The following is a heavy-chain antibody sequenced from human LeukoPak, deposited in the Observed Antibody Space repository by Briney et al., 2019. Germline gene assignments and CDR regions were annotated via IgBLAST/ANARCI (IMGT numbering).Heavy chain of an antibody. D-gene: IGHD1-14*01. CDR2: IYSTAST. Sequence: XQXPGXGLEWIGYIYSTASTNYNPSLKRRVTISVDTSKTQFSLKLSSVTAADTAVYYCARRQTDHYFDYWGQGTLVTVSS. J-gene: IGHJ4*02. CDR3: ARRQTDHYFDY. V-gene: IGHV4-59*01.